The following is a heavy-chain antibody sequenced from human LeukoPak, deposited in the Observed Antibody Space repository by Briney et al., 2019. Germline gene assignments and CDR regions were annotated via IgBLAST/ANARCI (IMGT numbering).Heavy chain of an antibody. CDR2: IIPIFGTA. Sequence: KVSCKTSGGTFSSYAISLVRQAPGRGLEWMGGIIPIFGTANYAQKFQGRVTITAEESTSTAYMELSSLRSDHTAVYYCARADIVVVPAAITWFDPLLQGTMVTVSS. CDR1: GGTFSSYA. J-gene: IGHJ5*02. D-gene: IGHD2-2*02. CDR3: ARADIVVVPAAITWFDP. V-gene: IGHV1-69*01.